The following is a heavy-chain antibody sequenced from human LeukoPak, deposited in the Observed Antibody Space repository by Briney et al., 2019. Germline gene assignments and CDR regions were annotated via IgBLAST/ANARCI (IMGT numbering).Heavy chain of an antibody. CDR2: IYPGDSDT. V-gene: IGHV5-51*01. CDR1: GSTFANYW. CDR3: ARQGVGWELNY. Sequence: GESLKISCKGSGSTFANYWIGWVRQLPGKGLEWMGIIYPGDSDTKYSPSFQGQVTMSVDKSINTAYLQWGSLKASDTAMYYCARQGVGWELNYWGQGTLVTVSS. D-gene: IGHD1-26*01. J-gene: IGHJ4*02.